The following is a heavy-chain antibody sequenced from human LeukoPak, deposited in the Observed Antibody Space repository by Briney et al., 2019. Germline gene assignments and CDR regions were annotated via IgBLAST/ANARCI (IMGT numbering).Heavy chain of an antibody. J-gene: IGHJ4*02. CDR2: ISYDGSNK. CDR1: GFTFSSYS. V-gene: IGHV3-30*18. Sequence: PGGSLRLSCAASGFTFSSYSMNWVRQAPGKGLEWVAVISYDGSNKYYADSVKGRFTISRDNSKNTLYLQMNSLRAEDTAVYYCAKDSRGDIDYWGQGTLVTVSS. CDR3: AKDSRGDIDY. D-gene: IGHD2-21*02.